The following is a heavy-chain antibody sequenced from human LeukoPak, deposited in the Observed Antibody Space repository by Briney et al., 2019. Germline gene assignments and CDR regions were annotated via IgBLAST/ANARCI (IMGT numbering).Heavy chain of an antibody. CDR3: ARGAPRLGPQRF. Sequence: SETLSLTCAVYGGSFSGYYWSWIRQPPGKGLEWIGEINHSGSTNYNPSLKSRVTISVDTSKNQFSLKLSSVTAADTAVYYCARGAPRLGPQRFWGQGTLVTVSS. V-gene: IGHV4-34*01. CDR1: GGSFSGYY. D-gene: IGHD6-25*01. CDR2: INHSGST. J-gene: IGHJ4*02.